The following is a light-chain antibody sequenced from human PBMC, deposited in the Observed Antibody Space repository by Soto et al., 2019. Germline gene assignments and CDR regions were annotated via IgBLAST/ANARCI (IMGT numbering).Light chain of an antibody. CDR3: GADHGSGSNFVWV. J-gene: IGLJ3*02. V-gene: IGLV9-49*01. Sequence: QSVLTQPPSASASLGASVTLTCTLSSGYSNYNVDWYQQRPGKGPRFVMRVGAGGIVGSKGDGIPDRFSVLGSGLNRYLTIKNIQEEDESDYHCGADHGSGSNFVWVFGGGTKVTVL. CDR1: SGYSNYN. CDR2: VGAGGIVG.